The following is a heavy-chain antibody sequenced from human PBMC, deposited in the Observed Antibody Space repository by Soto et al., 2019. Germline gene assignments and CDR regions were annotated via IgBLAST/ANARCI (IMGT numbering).Heavy chain of an antibody. CDR2: IYSGGST. CDR1: GFIVSSNY. V-gene: IGHV3-66*01. D-gene: IGHD1-26*01. CDR3: ASDGWRELLLAY. J-gene: IGHJ4*02. Sequence: GGSLRLSCAASGFIVSSNYMSWVRQAPGKGLEWVSVIYSGGSTYYADSVKGRFTISRDNSKNTLYLQMNSLRAEDTAVYYCASDGWRELLLAYWGQGTLVTVSS.